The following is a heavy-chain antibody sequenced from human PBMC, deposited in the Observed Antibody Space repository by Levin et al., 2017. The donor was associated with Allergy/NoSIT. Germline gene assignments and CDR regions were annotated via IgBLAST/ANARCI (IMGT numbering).Heavy chain of an antibody. Sequence: SGPTLVNPTQTLTLTCTFSGFSLTTSGMCVSWIRQPPGKALEWLARIDWDDDKYYSTSLKTRLTISKDTSKNQVVLTMTNMDPVDTATYYCARIPHLGYNYGFYYGMDVWGQGTTVTVSS. CDR3: ARIPHLGYNYGFYYGMDV. CDR2: IDWDDDK. V-gene: IGHV2-70*11. D-gene: IGHD5-18*01. CDR1: GFSLTTSGMC. J-gene: IGHJ6*02.